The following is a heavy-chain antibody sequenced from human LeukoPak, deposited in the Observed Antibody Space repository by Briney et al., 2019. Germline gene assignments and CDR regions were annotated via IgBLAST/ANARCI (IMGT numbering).Heavy chain of an antibody. D-gene: IGHD6-19*01. V-gene: IGHV3-64*01. Sequence: GGSLRLSCAASGFTFSSYAMHWVRQAPGKGLEYVSAISSNGGSTYYANSVKGRFTISRDNSKNTLYLQVGSLRAEDMAVYYCARGSAVAGPIYFDYWGQGTLVTVSS. CDR3: ARGSAVAGPIYFDY. CDR2: ISSNGGST. CDR1: GFTFSSYA. J-gene: IGHJ4*02.